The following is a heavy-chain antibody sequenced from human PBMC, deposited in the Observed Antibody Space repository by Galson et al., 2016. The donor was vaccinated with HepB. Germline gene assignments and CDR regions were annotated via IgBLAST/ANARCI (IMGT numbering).Heavy chain of an antibody. CDR1: GFRFSGHG. V-gene: IGHV3-30*03. Sequence: SLRLSCATSGFRFSGHGMHWVRQAPGTGLQWVAFISDDGIRKYYADSVRGRFIISRDYFKDTVYLQMNSLRPEDTTFYYCARDRTGAWSLDYWGQGALVTVSS. J-gene: IGHJ4*02. CDR2: ISDDGIRK. D-gene: IGHD1-14*01. CDR3: ARDRTGAWSLDY.